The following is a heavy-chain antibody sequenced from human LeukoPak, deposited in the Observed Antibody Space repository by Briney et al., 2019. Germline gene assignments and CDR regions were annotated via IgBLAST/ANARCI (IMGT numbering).Heavy chain of an antibody. CDR1: GFTFGDYA. CDR3: KVYIAADVYFVY. V-gene: IGHV3-49*04. J-gene: IGHJ4*02. CDR2: IGTKAYGETI. D-gene: IGHD6-13*01. Sequence: GRCLRLACTVPGFTFGDYAGSWGRQAPGKGLGRVGCIGTKAYGETIEYAASVKGRFTISRDDSKSIVYLQMNSLKTEGTAVYYCKVYIAADVYFVYWGQGTLVTVSS.